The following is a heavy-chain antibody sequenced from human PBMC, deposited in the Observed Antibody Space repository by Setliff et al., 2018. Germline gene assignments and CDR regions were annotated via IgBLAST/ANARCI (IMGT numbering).Heavy chain of an antibody. CDR1: YIFTNYW. CDR3: TRHEDRNKCTSSSCYRENDAFDV. J-gene: IGHJ3*01. Sequence: YIFTNYWIGWVRQMPGKGLEWMGVIYPGDSDTRYRPSFQGQVTISADKSINTAYLQWSSLKASDTAIYYCTRHEDRNKCTSSSCYRENDAFDVWGQGAMVTVSS. V-gene: IGHV5-51*01. D-gene: IGHD2-2*01. CDR2: IYPGDSDT.